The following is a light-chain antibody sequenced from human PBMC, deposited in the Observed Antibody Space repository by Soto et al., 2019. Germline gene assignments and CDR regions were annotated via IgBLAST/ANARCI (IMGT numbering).Light chain of an antibody. V-gene: IGKV3-11*01. CDR1: QSVGTL. CDR3: QQRSNWPPIT. J-gene: IGKJ5*01. CDR2: DAS. Sequence: EIVLTQSPATLSLSPGERATLSCRASQSVGTLLAWYQQKPGQAPRLLIYDASNRASGIPARFSGSGSGSDFTLTIRSLEPDDFAVYYCQQRSNWPPITFGQGTRLEIK.